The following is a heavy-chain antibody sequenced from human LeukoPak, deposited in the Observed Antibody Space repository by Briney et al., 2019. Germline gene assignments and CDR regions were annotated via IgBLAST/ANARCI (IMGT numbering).Heavy chain of an antibody. CDR2: IYTSGST. J-gene: IGHJ4*02. Sequence: SETLSLTCTVSGGSISSYYWSWIRQPAGKGLEWIGRIYTSGSTNYNASLKTRVSMSVDTSKNQFSLKLSSVTAADTAVFYCARENSGSYREFDYWGQGTLVTVSS. CDR3: ARENSGSYREFDY. V-gene: IGHV4-4*07. D-gene: IGHD1-26*01. CDR1: GGSISSYY.